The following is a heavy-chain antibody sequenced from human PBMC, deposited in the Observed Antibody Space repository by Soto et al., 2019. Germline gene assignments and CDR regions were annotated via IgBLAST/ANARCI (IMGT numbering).Heavy chain of an antibody. D-gene: IGHD2-2*01. Sequence: EVQLVESGGGLVKPGGSLRLSCAASGFTFSSYTMNWVRQAPGKGLEWVSSISSSDAYIYYADSVKGRFTISRDNVKNSLDLKMNSLRAEDTAVYYCARGDVYHSFDHWGQGTLVTVSS. J-gene: IGHJ4*02. CDR3: ARGDVYHSFDH. V-gene: IGHV3-21*01. CDR2: ISSSDAYI. CDR1: GFTFSSYT.